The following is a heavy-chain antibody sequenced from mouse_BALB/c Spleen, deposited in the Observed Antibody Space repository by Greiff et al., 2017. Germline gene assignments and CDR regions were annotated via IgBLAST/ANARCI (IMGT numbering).Heavy chain of an antibody. CDR3: ARGGFTTSFAY. Sequence: EVKVEESGPSLVKPSQTLSLTCSVTGDSITSGYWNWIRKFPGNKLEYMGYISYSGSTYYNPSLKSRISITRDTSKNQYYLQLNSVTTEDTATYYCARGGFTTSFAYWGQGTLVTVSA. J-gene: IGHJ3*01. CDR1: GDSITSGY. CDR2: ISYSGST. D-gene: IGHD2-12*01. V-gene: IGHV3-8*02.